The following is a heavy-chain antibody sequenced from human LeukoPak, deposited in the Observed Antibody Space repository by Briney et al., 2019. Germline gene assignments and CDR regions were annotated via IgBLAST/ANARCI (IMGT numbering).Heavy chain of an antibody. Sequence: LTGGSLRLSCAASGFTVSSNYMSWVRQAPGKGLEWVSVIYSGGTTYYADSVKGRFTISRDNSKNTLYLQMNSLRAEDTAVYYCARLRYYAVDVWGQGTTVIVSS. CDR3: ARLRYYAVDV. J-gene: IGHJ6*02. CDR2: IYSGGTT. V-gene: IGHV3-66*01. CDR1: GFTVSSNY.